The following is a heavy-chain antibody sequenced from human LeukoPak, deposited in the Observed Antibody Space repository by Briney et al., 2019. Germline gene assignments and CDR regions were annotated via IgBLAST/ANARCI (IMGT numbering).Heavy chain of an antibody. D-gene: IGHD2-2*01. V-gene: IGHV1-2*02. CDR2: INIYSGGA. CDR1: GYTFTGYY. CDR3: ARGVGQCSSTTCFGFAEYFQH. Sequence: ASVKVSCQASGYTFTGYYMHWVRQAPGQGLEWMGWINIYSGGANYAQKFQGRVTVTRDTSISTAYMELSSLRSDDTAVYYCARGVGQCSSTTCFGFAEYFQHWGQGTLVTVSS. J-gene: IGHJ1*01.